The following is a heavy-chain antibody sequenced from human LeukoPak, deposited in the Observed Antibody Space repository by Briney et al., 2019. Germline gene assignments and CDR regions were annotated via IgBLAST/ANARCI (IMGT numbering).Heavy chain of an antibody. D-gene: IGHD3-22*01. CDR3: ASTKDDSSGYYRPFDY. Sequence: GGSLRLSCAASGFTVSSNYMSWVRQAPGKGLEWVSVIYSGGSTYYADSVKGRFTISRHNSKNTLYLQMNSLRAEDTAVYYCASTKDDSSGYYRPFDYWGQGTLVTVSS. CDR2: IYSGGST. J-gene: IGHJ4*02. V-gene: IGHV3-53*04. CDR1: GFTVSSNY.